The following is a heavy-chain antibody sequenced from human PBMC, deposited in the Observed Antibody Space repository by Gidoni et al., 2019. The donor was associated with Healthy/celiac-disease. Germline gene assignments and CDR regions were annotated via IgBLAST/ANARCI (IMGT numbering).Heavy chain of an antibody. CDR2: IKSKTDGGTT. D-gene: IGHD6-19*01. CDR3: TTASGYSSGGGY. V-gene: IGHV3-15*01. Sequence: EVQLVESGGGLVTPGGSLRLSCAASEFTLSNAWMRWVRQAPGKGLECVGRIKSKTDGGTTDYAAPVKGRFTISRDDSKNTLYLQMNSLKTEDTAVYYCTTASGYSSGGGYWGQGTLVTVSS. CDR1: EFTLSNAW. J-gene: IGHJ4*02.